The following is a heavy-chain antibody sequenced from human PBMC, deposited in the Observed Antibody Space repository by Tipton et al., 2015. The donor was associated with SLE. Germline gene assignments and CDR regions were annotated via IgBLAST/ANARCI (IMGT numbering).Heavy chain of an antibody. V-gene: IGHV4-4*08. J-gene: IGHJ3*02. CDR2: IYTSGST. CDR3: ARTYYDFWSGYPDEGAFDI. Sequence: LRLSCAVYGGSFSGYYWSWIRQPPGKGLEWIGYIYTSGSTNYNPSLKSRVTISVDTSKNQFSLKLSSVTAADTAVYYCARTYYDFWSGYPDEGAFDIWGQGTMVTVSS. D-gene: IGHD3-3*01. CDR1: GGSFSGYY.